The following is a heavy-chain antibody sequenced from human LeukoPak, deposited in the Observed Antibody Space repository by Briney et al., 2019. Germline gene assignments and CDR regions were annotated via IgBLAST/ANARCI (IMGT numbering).Heavy chain of an antibody. CDR3: ARGGSGSDDAFDI. V-gene: IGHV3-21*01. CDR1: GFTFSSYS. Sequence: GGPLRLSCAASGFTFSSYSMNWVRQAPGKGREWVSSIISSSSYIYYAHSVKGRFTISRDNAKNSLYLQMNSLRAEDTAVYYCARGGSGSDDAFDIWGQGTMVTVSS. D-gene: IGHD3-10*01. J-gene: IGHJ3*02. CDR2: IISSSSYI.